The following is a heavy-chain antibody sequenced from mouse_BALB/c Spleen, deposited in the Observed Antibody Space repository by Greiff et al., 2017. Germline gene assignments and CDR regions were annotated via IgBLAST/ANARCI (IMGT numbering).Heavy chain of an antibody. CDR2: INSNGGST. CDR3: ARDDGYYQYYLDY. CDR1: GFTFSSYG. J-gene: IGHJ2*01. Sequence: EVQLVESGGGLVQPGGSLKLSCAASGFTFSSYGMSWVRQTPDKRLELVATINSNGGSTYYPDSVKGRFTISRDNAKNTLYLQMSSLKSEDTAMYYCARDDGYYQYYLDYWGQGTTLTVSS. D-gene: IGHD2-3*01. V-gene: IGHV5-6-3*01.